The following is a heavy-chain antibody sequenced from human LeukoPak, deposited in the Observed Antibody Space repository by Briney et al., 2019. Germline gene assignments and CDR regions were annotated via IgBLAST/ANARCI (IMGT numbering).Heavy chain of an antibody. J-gene: IGHJ4*02. Sequence: GGSLRLSCATSGFTFSSYAMSWVRQAPGKGLEWVSAISGSGGSTYYADSVKGRFTISRDNSKNTLYLQMNSLRAEDTAVYYCAKAKNSYGYWGAYYFDFWGQGTLVTVSS. CDR2: ISGSGGST. CDR3: AKAKNSYGYWGAYYFDF. D-gene: IGHD5-18*01. CDR1: GFTFSSYA. V-gene: IGHV3-23*01.